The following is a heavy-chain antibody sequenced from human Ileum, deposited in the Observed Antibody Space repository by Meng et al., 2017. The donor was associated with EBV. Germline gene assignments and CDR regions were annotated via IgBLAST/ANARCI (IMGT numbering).Heavy chain of an antibody. CDR2: TSHSGRT. Sequence: QVPLQESGPGLVKLSQTRSPTGVVFGGSISRSDWWGWVRQPPWKGLKWIGETSHSGRTNYSPSLKSRVTISLDKSKNQLSLKLNSVTAADTAVYYCASSDYYRSDYWGQGTLVTVSS. CDR1: GGSISRSDW. D-gene: IGHD3-22*01. V-gene: IGHV4-4*02. J-gene: IGHJ4*02. CDR3: ASSDYYRSDY.